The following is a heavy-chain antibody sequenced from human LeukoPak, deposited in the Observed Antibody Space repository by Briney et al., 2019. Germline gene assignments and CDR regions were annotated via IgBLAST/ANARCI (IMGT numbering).Heavy chain of an antibody. CDR3: ATTSGWYEDY. V-gene: IGHV3-30*03. CDR1: GFTFSSYG. D-gene: IGHD6-19*01. J-gene: IGHJ4*02. CDR2: ISYDGSNK. Sequence: GRSLRLSCAASGFTFSSYGMHWVRQAPGKGLEWVAVISYDGSNKYYADSVKGRFTISRDNSKNTLYLQMNSLRAEDTAVYYCATTSGWYEDYWGQGTLVTVSS.